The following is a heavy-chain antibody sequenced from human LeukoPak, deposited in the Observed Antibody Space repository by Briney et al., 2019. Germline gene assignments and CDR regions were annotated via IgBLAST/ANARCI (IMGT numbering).Heavy chain of an antibody. CDR1: GFTFSSYA. D-gene: IGHD7-27*01. Sequence: GGSLRLSCAASGFTFSSYAMSWVRQAPGKGLEWVSAISGSGGSTYYADSVKGRFTISRDNSKNTLYLQMNSLRAEDTAVYYCARDEAVGKANDYWGQGTLVTVSS. CDR2: ISGSGGST. V-gene: IGHV3-23*01. J-gene: IGHJ4*02. CDR3: ARDEAVGKANDY.